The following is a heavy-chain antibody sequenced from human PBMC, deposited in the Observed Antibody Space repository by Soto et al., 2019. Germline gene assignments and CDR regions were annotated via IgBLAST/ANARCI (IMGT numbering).Heavy chain of an antibody. V-gene: IGHV1-69*13. CDR1: GGTFSSYA. Sequence: SVKVSCKASGGTFSSYAISWVRQAPGQGLEWMGGIIHIFGTANYAQKFQGRVTITADESTSTAYMELSSLRSEDTAVYYCARGGTYYYDSSGSRVYFDYWGQGTLVTVSS. CDR2: IIHIFGTA. D-gene: IGHD3-22*01. J-gene: IGHJ4*02. CDR3: ARGGTYYYDSSGSRVYFDY.